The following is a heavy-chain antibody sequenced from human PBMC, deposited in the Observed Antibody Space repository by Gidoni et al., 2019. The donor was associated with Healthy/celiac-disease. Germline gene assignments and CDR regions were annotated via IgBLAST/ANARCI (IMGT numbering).Heavy chain of an antibody. CDR2: MRGSGGST. CDR3: AKVSGYSYGYSDY. Sequence: EVQLLESGGGLVQPGGSLRLSCAASGFTFSSYAMSWVRQAPGKGLEWVSAMRGSGGSTYYADSVKGRFTISRDNSKNTLYLQMNSLRAEDTAVYYCAKVSGYSYGYSDYWGQGTLVTVSS. J-gene: IGHJ4*02. CDR1: GFTFSSYA. V-gene: IGHV3-23*01. D-gene: IGHD5-18*01.